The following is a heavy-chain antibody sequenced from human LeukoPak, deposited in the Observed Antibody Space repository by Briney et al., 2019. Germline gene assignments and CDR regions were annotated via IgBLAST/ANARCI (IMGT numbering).Heavy chain of an antibody. CDR2: INHSGST. Sequence: SETLSLTCAVYGGSFSGYYWSWIRQPPGKGLEWIGEINHSGSTDYNPSLKSRVTISVDTSKNQFSLKLSSVTAADTAVYYCSRGRGGGRYFVYWGQGTLVTVSS. J-gene: IGHJ4*02. CDR3: SRGRGGGRYFVY. D-gene: IGHD1-26*01. CDR1: GGSFSGYY. V-gene: IGHV4-34*01.